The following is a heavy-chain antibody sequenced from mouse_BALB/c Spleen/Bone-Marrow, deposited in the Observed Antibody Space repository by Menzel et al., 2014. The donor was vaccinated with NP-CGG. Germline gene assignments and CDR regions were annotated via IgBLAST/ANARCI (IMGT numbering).Heavy chain of an antibody. D-gene: IGHD1-2*01. CDR2: INPDSSTI. CDR3: TRLHYYGYSAY. J-gene: IGHJ3*01. CDR1: GFDFSRYW. Sequence: EVKLMESGGGLVQPGGSLKLSCAASGFDFSRYWMSWVRQAPGKGLEWIGEINPDSSTINYTPSLEDKFIISRVNAKNTLYLQKSKVRSEDTALYYCTRLHYYGYSAYWGQGTLVTVST. V-gene: IGHV4-1*02.